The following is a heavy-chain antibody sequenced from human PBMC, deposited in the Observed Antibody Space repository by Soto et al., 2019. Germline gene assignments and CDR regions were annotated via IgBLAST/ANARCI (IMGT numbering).Heavy chain of an antibody. CDR3: ALGSGSYRYYYDS. Sequence: EVQLLDSGGDLVHPGGSLRLSCTATTFTFSDYAVNWFRQVPGKGLEWVSGINGGGDTTYYADSVKGRFTTSRDNSNYTVYLQMNSLRADDTAVYYCALGSGSYRYYYDSWGQGTLVTVSS. CDR1: TFTFSDYA. CDR2: INGGGDTT. D-gene: IGHD3-16*02. J-gene: IGHJ4*02. V-gene: IGHV3-23*01.